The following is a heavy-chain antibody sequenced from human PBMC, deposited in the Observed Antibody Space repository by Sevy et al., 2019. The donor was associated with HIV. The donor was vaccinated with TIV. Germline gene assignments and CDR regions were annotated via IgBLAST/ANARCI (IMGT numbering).Heavy chain of an antibody. D-gene: IGHD3-16*01. Sequence: GESLKISCKGSGYSFTSYWIGWVRQMPGKGLEWMGIIYPGDSDTRYSPSFQGQVTISADKSISTAYLQWSSLKASDTAMYYCARRGYDYVWGSASKEDNWFDPWGQGTLVTVSS. V-gene: IGHV5-51*01. CDR2: IYPGDSDT. J-gene: IGHJ5*02. CDR3: ARRGYDYVWGSASKEDNWFDP. CDR1: GYSFTSYW.